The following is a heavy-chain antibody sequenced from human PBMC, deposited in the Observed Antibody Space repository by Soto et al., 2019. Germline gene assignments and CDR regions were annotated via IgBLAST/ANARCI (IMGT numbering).Heavy chain of an antibody. Sequence: QVQLVQSGAEVKKPGSSVKVSCKASGGTFSSYAISWVRQAPGQGLEWMGGIIPIFGTATYAQKFQGRVTITADESTSTAYMELSSLRSEDTAVYYCARGESAAVAGPFDYRVQGTLVTVAS. CDR3: ARGESAAVAGPFDY. J-gene: IGHJ4*02. CDR2: IIPIFGTA. V-gene: IGHV1-69*01. D-gene: IGHD6-19*01. CDR1: GGTFSSYA.